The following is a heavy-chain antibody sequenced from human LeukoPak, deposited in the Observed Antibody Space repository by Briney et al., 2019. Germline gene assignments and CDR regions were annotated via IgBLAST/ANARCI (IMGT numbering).Heavy chain of an antibody. CDR3: ARDRSPVLSTRYYYYMDV. CDR2: ISSSSSYI. J-gene: IGHJ6*03. CDR1: GFTFSSYS. D-gene: IGHD2-2*01. Sequence: GGSLRLSCAASGFTFSSYSMNWVRQAPGKGLEWVSSISSSSSYIYYADSVKGRFTISRDNAKNSLYLQMNSLRAEDTAVYYCARDRSPVLSTRYYYYMDVWGKGTTVTVSS. V-gene: IGHV3-21*01.